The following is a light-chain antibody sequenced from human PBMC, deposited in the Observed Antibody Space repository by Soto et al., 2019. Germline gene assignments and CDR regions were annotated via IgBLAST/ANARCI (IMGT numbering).Light chain of an antibody. J-gene: IGKJ1*01. V-gene: IGKV3-15*01. CDR1: QSVGNN. Sequence: ESVMTQSPATLSVSPGEGATLSCRASQSVGNNLAWYQQKPGQAPRLLIYDAYIRATGITARFSGSGSGTEFTLTISSLQSEDFAVYFCQKYNNWPETFGQGNKLDI. CDR3: QKYNNWPET. CDR2: DAY.